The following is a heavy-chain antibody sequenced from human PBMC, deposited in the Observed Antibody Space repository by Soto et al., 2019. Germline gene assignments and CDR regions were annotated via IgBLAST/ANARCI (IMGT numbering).Heavy chain of an antibody. J-gene: IGHJ4*02. CDR2: IYYSGST. V-gene: IGHV4-39*01. Sequence: SETLSLTCTVSGGSISSSSYYWGWIRQPPGKGLEWIGSIYYSGSTYYNPSLKSRVTISVDTSKNQFSLKLSSVTAADTAVYYCARQGRGYSGYEPYYYFDYWGQGTLVTVSS. D-gene: IGHD5-12*01. CDR1: GGSISSSSYY. CDR3: ARQGRGYSGYEPYYYFDY.